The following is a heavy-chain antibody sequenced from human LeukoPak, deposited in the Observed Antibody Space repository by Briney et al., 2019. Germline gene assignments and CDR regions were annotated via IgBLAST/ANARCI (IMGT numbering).Heavy chain of an antibody. CDR2: VYSGGST. CDR3: ARCGYSSGWYGPPDWFDP. J-gene: IGHJ5*02. D-gene: IGHD6-19*01. V-gene: IGHV3-53*01. Sequence: PGGSLRLSCAASGFTVSSNYMSWDRQAPGKGLEWDSVVYSGGSTYYADSVKGRFTISRDNSKNTLYLQMNSLRAEDTAVYYCARCGYSSGWYGPPDWFDPWGQGTLVTVSS. CDR1: GFTVSSNY.